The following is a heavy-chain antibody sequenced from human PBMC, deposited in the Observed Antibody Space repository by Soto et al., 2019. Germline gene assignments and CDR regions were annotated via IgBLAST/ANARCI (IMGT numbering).Heavy chain of an antibody. CDR3: ARDIVVVPAAPGSFGWFDP. Sequence: GASVKVSCKASGYTFTSYGISWVRQAPGQGLEWMGWISAYNGNTNYAQKLKGRVTMTTDTSTSTAYMELRSLRSDDTAVYYCARDIVVVPAAPGSFGWFDPWGQGTLVTVSS. CDR1: GYTFTSYG. CDR2: ISAYNGNT. V-gene: IGHV1-18*01. J-gene: IGHJ5*02. D-gene: IGHD2-2*01.